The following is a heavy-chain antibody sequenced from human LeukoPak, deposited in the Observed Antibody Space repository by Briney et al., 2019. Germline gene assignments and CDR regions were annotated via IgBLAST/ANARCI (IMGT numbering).Heavy chain of an antibody. CDR1: GGSVTSGGFY. D-gene: IGHD3-10*01. CDR3: ARHSGSGSLSRPFDP. V-gene: IGHV4-39*01. CDR2: IYYTGST. J-gene: IGHJ5*02. Sequence: SETLSLICSVSGGSVTSGGFYWGWLRQPPGKGPEWIATIYYTGSTYYNPSLKSRVTISIDTSKNQFSLRLTSVTATDTAVYHCARHSGSGSLSRPFDPWGQGTLVTVSS.